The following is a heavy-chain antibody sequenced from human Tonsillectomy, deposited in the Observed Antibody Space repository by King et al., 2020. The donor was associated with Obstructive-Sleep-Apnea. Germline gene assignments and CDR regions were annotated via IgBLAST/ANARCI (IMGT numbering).Heavy chain of an antibody. D-gene: IGHD6-13*01. CDR2: VSITGDT. J-gene: IGHJ2*01. V-gene: IGHV3-13*01. CDR1: GFTFSSYD. CDR3: AREIATPGTWYFDL. Sequence: QLVQSGGGLVKPGGSLRLSCAASGFTFSSYDMHWVHQVTGKGLEWVSCVSITGDTYYQGSVQGRFNLARENAKNSLYLQMNSLIAGDTAVYYCAREIATPGTWYFDLWGRGTLVIVSS.